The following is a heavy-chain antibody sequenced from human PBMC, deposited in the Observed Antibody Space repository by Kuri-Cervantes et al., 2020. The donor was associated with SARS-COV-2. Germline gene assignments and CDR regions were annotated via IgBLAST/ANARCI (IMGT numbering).Heavy chain of an antibody. D-gene: IGHD3-16*02. CDR1: GGSIDSSSIY. CDR2: IYHSGST. Sequence: SETLSLTCTVSGGSIDSSSIYWGWIRQPPGKGLQWIGEIYHSGSTNYNPSLKSRVTISIDKSKNQFSLKLTSVTAADTAVYFCVRDWHGMISFGGAIDPNRYYDYGMDVWGQGTTVTVSS. CDR3: VRDWHGMISFGGAIDPNRYYDYGMDV. J-gene: IGHJ6*02. V-gene: IGHV4-39*07.